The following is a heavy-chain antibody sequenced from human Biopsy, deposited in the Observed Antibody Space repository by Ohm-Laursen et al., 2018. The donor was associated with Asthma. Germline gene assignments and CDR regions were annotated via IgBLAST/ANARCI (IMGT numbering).Heavy chain of an antibody. V-gene: IGHV1-69*13. CDR2: INSVFGTT. CDR1: GGTFNTYV. Sequence: GASVKVSCQSLGGTFNTYVIGWVRQAPGQGLEWMGGINSVFGTTTYPQKFQDRVTITADDSTGTVYMELSSLRSEDTAVYYCARKAGSCISRTCYSLDFWGQGTLVTVSS. J-gene: IGHJ4*02. CDR3: ARKAGSCISRTCYSLDF. D-gene: IGHD2-2*01.